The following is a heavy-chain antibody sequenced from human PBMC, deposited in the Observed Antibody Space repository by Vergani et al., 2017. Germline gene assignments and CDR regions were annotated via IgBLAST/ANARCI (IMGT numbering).Heavy chain of an antibody. Sequence: QLQLQESGPGLVKPSETLSLTCTVSGGSISSSSYYWGWIRQPPGKGLEWIGSIYYSGSTYYNPSLKSRVTISVDTSKNQFSLKLSSVTAADTAVYYCASLRAAPLHYYYGMDVWGQGTTVTVSS. CDR1: GGSISSSSYY. J-gene: IGHJ6*02. CDR3: ASLRAAPLHYYYGMDV. V-gene: IGHV4-39*07. D-gene: IGHD6-25*01. CDR2: IYYSGST.